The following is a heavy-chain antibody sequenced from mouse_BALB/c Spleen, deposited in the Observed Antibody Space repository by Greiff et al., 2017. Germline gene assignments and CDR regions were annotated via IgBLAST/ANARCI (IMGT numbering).Heavy chain of an antibody. CDR1: GYTFTSYW. V-gene: IGHV1-69*02. D-gene: IGHD3-2*01. CDR2: IDPSDSET. Sequence: QVHVKQPGAELVKPGAPVKLSCKASGYTFTSYWMNWVKQRPGRGLEWIGRIDPSDSETHYNQKFKDKATLTVDKSSSTAYIQLSSLTSEDSAVYFCARPDSSGYAWFAYWGQGTLVTVSA. J-gene: IGHJ3*01. CDR3: ARPDSSGYAWFAY.